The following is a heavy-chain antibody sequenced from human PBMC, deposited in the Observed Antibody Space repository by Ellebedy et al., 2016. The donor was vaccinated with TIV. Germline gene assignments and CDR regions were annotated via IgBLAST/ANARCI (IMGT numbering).Heavy chain of an antibody. D-gene: IGHD3-10*01. J-gene: IGHJ4*02. CDR1: GFTFSNYP. CDR2: IAYDGNDE. V-gene: IGHV3-30*15. Sequence: GESLKISCAASGFTFSNYPMHWVRQAPGKGLEWVAVIAYDGNDEYYADSVKGRFTISRDNSKNTVYLQMSSLRAEDTAVYLCARDDYYGSGTDYWGQGTLVTISS. CDR3: ARDDYYGSGTDY.